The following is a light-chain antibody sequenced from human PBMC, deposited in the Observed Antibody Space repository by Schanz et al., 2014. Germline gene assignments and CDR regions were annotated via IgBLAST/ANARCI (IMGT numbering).Light chain of an antibody. V-gene: IGLV1-44*01. CDR3: ATWDDSLSALV. Sequence: QSVLTQPPSVSGAPGQRVTISCSGSSSNIGSNPVNWYQQLPGTAPKLLIYSNNQRPSGVPDRFSGSKSDTSVSLAISGLQSDDEANYYCATWDDSLSALVFGGGTKLTVL. J-gene: IGLJ2*01. CDR2: SNN. CDR1: SSNIGSNP.